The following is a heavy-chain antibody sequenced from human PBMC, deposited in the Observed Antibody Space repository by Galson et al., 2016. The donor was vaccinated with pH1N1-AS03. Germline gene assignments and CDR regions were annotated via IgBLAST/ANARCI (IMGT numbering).Heavy chain of an antibody. D-gene: IGHD3-22*01. CDR3: ARDRHYDSSGRYFYESEH. J-gene: IGHJ4*02. CDR1: GGTFSNYA. CDR2: IHPIFGTP. V-gene: IGHV1-69*13. Sequence: SVKVSCKASGGTFSNYAISWMRQAPGRGLEWMGGIHPIFGTPSHAQKFRGRLTVTADASTNAAYMELSSLTSEDTAISYCARDRHYDSSGRYFYESEHWGQGTLVIVSS.